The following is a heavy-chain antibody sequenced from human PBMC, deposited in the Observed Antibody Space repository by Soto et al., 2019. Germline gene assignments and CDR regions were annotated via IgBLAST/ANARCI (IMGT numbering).Heavy chain of an antibody. CDR3: AREMVAVKYYYYGMDA. CDR2: IIPIFGTA. J-gene: IGHJ6*02. V-gene: IGHV1-69*13. Sequence: SVKVSCKASGGTFSSYAISWVRQAPGQGLEWMGGIIPIFGTANYAQKFQGRVTITADESTSTAYMELSSLRSEDTAVYYCAREMVAVKYYYYGMDAWGQGTTVTVSS. CDR1: GGTFSSYA. D-gene: IGHD2-15*01.